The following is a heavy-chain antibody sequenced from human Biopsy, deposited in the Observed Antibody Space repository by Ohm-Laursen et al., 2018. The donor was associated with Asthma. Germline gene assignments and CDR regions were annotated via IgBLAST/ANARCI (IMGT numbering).Heavy chain of an antibody. J-gene: IGHJ6*02. CDR2: IIPIFGTA. D-gene: IGHD3-10*01. V-gene: IGHV1-69*01. CDR3: ARWGIQGVRFWGMDA. CDR1: GDSFSNYA. Sequence: SSVKVSCKASGDSFSNYAISWVRQAPGQGLEWMGGIIPIFGTANYAQKFQGRVTITADESTSTAYLELSSLRSEDTAVYYCARWGIQGVRFWGMDAWGQGTTVTVSS.